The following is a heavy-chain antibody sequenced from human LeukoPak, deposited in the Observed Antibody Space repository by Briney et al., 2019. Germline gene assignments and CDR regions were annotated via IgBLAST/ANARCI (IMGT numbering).Heavy chain of an antibody. V-gene: IGHV4-34*01. D-gene: IGHD2-2*01. CDR2: INHSGST. CDR1: GGSFSGYY. Sequence: SETLSLTCAVYGGSFSGYYWSWIRQPPGKGLEWIGEINHSGSTNYNPSLKSRVTISVDTSKNQFSLKLSSVTAADTAVYHCARGPTRADYWGQGTLVTVSS. CDR3: ARGPTRADY. J-gene: IGHJ4*02.